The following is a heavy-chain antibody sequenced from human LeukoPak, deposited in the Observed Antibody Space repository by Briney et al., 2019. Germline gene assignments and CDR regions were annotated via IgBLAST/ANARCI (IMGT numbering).Heavy chain of an antibody. CDR3: TKDRANDVLEYFQY. CDR1: GFTFSNYA. V-gene: IGHV3-23*01. J-gene: IGHJ1*01. Sequence: GGSQRLSCAASGFTFSNYAMTWVRQAPGKGLEWVSSISGSSDSTYYADSVKGRFTIFRDNSKNTLYLQMNSLIAEDTAVYYCTKDRANDVLEYFQYWGQGTLVTVSS. CDR2: ISGSSDST. D-gene: IGHD2-8*01.